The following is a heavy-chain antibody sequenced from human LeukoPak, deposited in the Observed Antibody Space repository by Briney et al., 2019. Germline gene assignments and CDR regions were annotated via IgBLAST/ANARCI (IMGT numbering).Heavy chain of an antibody. D-gene: IGHD1-26*01. CDR3: ARGYSGSYPGDYYYNMDV. CDR2: MNPNSGNT. J-gene: IGHJ6*03. V-gene: IGHV1-8*03. Sequence: ASVKVSCKASGYTFTSYDINWVRQATGQGLEWMGWMNPNSGNTGYAQKFQGRVTITRNTSISTAYMELSSLRSEDTAVYYCARGYSGSYPGDYYYNMDVWGKGTTVTVSS. CDR1: GYTFTSYD.